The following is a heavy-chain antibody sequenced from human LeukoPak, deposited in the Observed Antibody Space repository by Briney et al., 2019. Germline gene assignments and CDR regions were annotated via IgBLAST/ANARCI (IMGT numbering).Heavy chain of an antibody. CDR3: ARVRGYSSRYYFDY. D-gene: IGHD6-13*01. CDR1: GGSISSYY. CDR2: IYYSGST. Sequence: SETLSLTCTVSGGSISSYYWRWIRQPPGKGLEWIGYIYYSGSTNYNPALKSRVTISVATSKNQFSLKLSSVTAADTAVYYCARVRGYSSRYYFDYWGQGTLVTVSS. J-gene: IGHJ4*02. V-gene: IGHV4-59*01.